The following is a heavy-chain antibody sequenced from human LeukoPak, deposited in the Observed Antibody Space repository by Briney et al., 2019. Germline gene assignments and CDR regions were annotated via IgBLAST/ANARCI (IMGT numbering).Heavy chain of an antibody. CDR3: ARIVASPYSSFDI. D-gene: IGHD5-12*01. Sequence: PGGSLRLSCAASGFTFDDYGMSWVRQAPGKGLEWVSGINWNGGSTAYADSMKGRFTISRDNAKNSLYLQMNSLRAEDTALYYCARIVASPYSSFDIWGQGTMVTVSS. CDR2: INWNGGST. V-gene: IGHV3-20*04. J-gene: IGHJ3*02. CDR1: GFTFDDYG.